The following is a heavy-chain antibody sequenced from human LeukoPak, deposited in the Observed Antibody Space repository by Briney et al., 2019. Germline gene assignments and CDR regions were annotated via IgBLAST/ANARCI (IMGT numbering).Heavy chain of an antibody. CDR1: GFTSSGYG. Sequence: GALSLPGASSGFTSSGYGMHWARPGPGTGLEWVSHSSSVGSTTNYARSVEGRFTISRDNAKNTLYLQMNSLRAEDTDVYYCARGMFCSGGSCYDTLFDYWGQGTLVTVSS. D-gene: IGHD2-15*01. J-gene: IGHJ4*02. V-gene: IGHV3-74*01. CDR3: ARGMFCSGGSCYDTLFDY. CDR2: SSSVGSTT.